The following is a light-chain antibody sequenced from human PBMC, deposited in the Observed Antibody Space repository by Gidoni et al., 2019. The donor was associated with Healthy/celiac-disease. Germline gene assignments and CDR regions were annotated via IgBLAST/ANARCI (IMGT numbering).Light chain of an antibody. CDR2: DAS. J-gene: IGKJ4*01. V-gene: IGKV3-11*01. CDR3: QQRSNWPT. CDR1: QSVSSY. Sequence: EIVLTQSPATLSLSPGERATLSCRASQSVSSYLACYQQKPGQAPRLLIYDASTRATGIPARFSGSGSGTDFTLTISSLEPEDFAVYYCQQRSNWPTFGGGTKVEIK.